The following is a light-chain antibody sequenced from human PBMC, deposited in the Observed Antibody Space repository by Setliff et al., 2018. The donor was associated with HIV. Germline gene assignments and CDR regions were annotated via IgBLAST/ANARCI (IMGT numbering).Light chain of an antibody. CDR3: GTWDSSLSAAI. CDR1: SSNVGNNY. J-gene: IGLJ2*01. Sequence: SVLTQPPSVSAAPGQKVTISCSGSSSNVGNNYVSWYQHLPGTAPKLLIYDNNKRPSEIPDRFSGSKSGTSATLDITGLQTGDEADYYCGTWDSSLSAAIFGGGTKVTVL. CDR2: DNN. V-gene: IGLV1-51*01.